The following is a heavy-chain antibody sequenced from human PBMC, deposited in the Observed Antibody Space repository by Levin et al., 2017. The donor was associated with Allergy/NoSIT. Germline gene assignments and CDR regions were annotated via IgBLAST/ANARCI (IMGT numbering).Heavy chain of an antibody. V-gene: IGHV3-30*18. CDR3: AKDRAENCESLVQTVSYFYCYGMDV. Sequence: GGSLRLSCAASGSSLSAYGMHWVRQAPGKGLEWVAVISYDGNNKSFVGPVRGRFTFSSDNSKNKVSLQMNRLRPEDTAVYYGAKDRAENCESLVQTVSYFYCYGMDVWGQGTTVTVSS. CDR2: ISYDGNNK. D-gene: IGHD2/OR15-2a*01. J-gene: IGHJ6*02. CDR1: GSSLSAYG.